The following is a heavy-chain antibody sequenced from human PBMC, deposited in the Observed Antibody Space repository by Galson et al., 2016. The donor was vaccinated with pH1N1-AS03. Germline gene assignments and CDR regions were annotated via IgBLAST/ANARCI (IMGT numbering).Heavy chain of an antibody. V-gene: IGHV2-5*01. CDR2: IYWNDDT. CDR3: ARAYYGDFADWFDP. Sequence: PALVKPPQTLTLTCTFSGFSLSTSGVGVGWIRQAPGKALEWLAIIYWNDDTRYSPSLRNRLPIPKDTSKSHVVLTTTNMNPVDTATYCCARAYYGDFADWFDPWGQGTLVTVSS. D-gene: IGHD4-17*01. CDR1: GFSLSTSGVG. J-gene: IGHJ5*02.